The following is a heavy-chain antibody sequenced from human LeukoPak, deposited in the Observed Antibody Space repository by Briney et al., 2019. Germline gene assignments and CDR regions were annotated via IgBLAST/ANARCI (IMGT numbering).Heavy chain of an antibody. Sequence: SQTLSLTCTVSGGSISSGGYYWSWIRQPPGKGLEWIGYIYHSGSTYYNPSLKSRVTISVDRSKNQFSLKPSSVTAADTAVYYCARDGYASGSSPFDYWGRGTLVTVSS. CDR1: GGSISSGGYY. CDR3: ARDGYASGSSPFDY. J-gene: IGHJ4*02. D-gene: IGHD1-26*01. V-gene: IGHV4-30-2*01. CDR2: IYHSGST.